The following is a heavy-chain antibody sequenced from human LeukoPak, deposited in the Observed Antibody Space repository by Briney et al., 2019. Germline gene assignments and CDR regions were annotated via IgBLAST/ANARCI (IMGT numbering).Heavy chain of an antibody. D-gene: IGHD3-22*01. V-gene: IGHV3-53*01. CDR3: ARDHYYYDSSGGMDV. J-gene: IGHJ6*02. Sequence: PGGSLRLSCAASGFTVSSNYMSWVRQAPGKGLEWVSVIYSGGSTYYADSVKGRFTISRDNSKNTLYLQMNSLRAEDTAVYYCARDHYYYDSSGGMDVWGQGTTVTVSS. CDR1: GFTVSSNY. CDR2: IYSGGST.